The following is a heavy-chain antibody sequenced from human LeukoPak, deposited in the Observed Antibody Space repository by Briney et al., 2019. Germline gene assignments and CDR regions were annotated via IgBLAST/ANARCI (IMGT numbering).Heavy chain of an antibody. CDR3: ATHCAGGSCYSH. D-gene: IGHD2-15*01. CDR2: ISADNGDT. J-gene: IGHJ4*02. Sequence: ASVKVSCKASGYTFSSYGIIWVRQAPGQGLEWMGWISADNGDTNYAQNLQGRVTMTTDTSTSTAYMELRSLRSDDTAVYYCATHCAGGSCYSHWGQGTLVTVS. CDR1: GYTFSSYG. V-gene: IGHV1-18*01.